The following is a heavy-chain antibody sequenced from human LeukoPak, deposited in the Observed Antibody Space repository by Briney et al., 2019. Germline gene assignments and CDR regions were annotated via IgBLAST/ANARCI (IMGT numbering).Heavy chain of an antibody. CDR2: IYYSGST. CDR1: GGSISSYY. CDR3: ARSDSSALLD. V-gene: IGHV4-59*01. Sequence: SETLSLTCTVSGGSISSYYWSWIRQPPGKGLEWIGYIYYSGSTNYNPSLKSRVTISVDTSKNQFPLKLSSVTAADTAVYYCARSDSSALLDWGQGTLVTVSS. J-gene: IGHJ4*02. D-gene: IGHD3-22*01.